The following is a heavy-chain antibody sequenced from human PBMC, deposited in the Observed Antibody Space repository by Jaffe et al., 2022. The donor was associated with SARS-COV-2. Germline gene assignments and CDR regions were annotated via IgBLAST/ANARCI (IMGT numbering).Heavy chain of an antibody. CDR1: GFTFSSYS. D-gene: IGHD5-18*01. CDR2: ISSSSSYI. Sequence: EVQLVESGGGLVKPGGSLRLSCAASGFTFSSYSMNWVRQAPGKGLEWVSSISSSSSYIYYADSVKGRFTISRDNAKNSLYLQMNSLRAEDTAVYYCAREVDTAMVWYYYYYMDVWGKGTTVTVSS. V-gene: IGHV3-21*01. CDR3: AREVDTAMVWYYYYYMDV. J-gene: IGHJ6*03.